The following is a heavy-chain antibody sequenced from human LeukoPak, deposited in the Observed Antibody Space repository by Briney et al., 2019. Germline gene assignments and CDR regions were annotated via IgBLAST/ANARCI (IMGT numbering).Heavy chain of an antibody. CDR2: IYSGGNI. V-gene: IGHV3-53*01. J-gene: IGHJ4*02. D-gene: IGHD2-15*01. Sequence: QSGGSLRLSCAASGFTVSNTYMSWVRQAPGKGLGWVSVIYSGGNIYYIDSVKGRFTISRDTSKNALYLQMNSLRAEDTAVYYCASRHCSGGGCYFAGADPFDYWGQGTLVTVSS. CDR1: GFTVSNTY. CDR3: ASRHCSGGGCYFAGADPFDY.